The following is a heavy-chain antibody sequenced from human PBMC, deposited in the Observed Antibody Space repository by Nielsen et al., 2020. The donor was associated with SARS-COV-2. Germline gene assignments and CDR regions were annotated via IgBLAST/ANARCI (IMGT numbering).Heavy chain of an antibody. V-gene: IGHV3-23*01. CDR1: GFSFSSYA. D-gene: IGHD1-26*01. J-gene: IGHJ4*02. Sequence: GGSLRLSCAASGFSFSSYAMTWVRQAPGKGLEWVSSIGTTGDKTIYADSVKGRFTISRDNSKNTLYLQLNSLRAEDTAVFYCAKISGSQRHYFDFWGQGALVTVSS. CDR2: IGTTGDKT. CDR3: AKISGSQRHYFDF.